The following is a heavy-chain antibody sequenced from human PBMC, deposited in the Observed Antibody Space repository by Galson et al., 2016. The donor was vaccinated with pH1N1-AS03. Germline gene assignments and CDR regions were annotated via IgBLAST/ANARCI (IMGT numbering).Heavy chain of an antibody. CDR3: VKDGVERAAAGFAYFDY. V-gene: IGHV3-30*04. Sequence: SLRLSCAASGFNFSTYSVHWVRQPPGRGLQWVALISYDGTKKFYADSVKGRFTISRDYSKNTLYLQMNSLRAEDTAVYYCVKDGVERAAAGFAYFDYWGQGTLVTVVS. D-gene: IGHD6-13*01. J-gene: IGHJ4*02. CDR2: ISYDGTKK. CDR1: GFNFSTYS.